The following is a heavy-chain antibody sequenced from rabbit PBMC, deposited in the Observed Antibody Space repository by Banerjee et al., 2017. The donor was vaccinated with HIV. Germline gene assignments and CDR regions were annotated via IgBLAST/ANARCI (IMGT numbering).Heavy chain of an antibody. J-gene: IGHJ4*01. Sequence: QEQLVESGGGLVQPEGSLTLTCKASGFDFSSNYCMSWVRQAPGKGLEWNACIVAGSSGTSYYASWAKGRFTISKASSTTVTLQMASLTAADTATYFCARGTILASYTGGDFNLWGPGTLVPVS. CDR2: IVAGSSGTS. V-gene: IGHV1S45*01. D-gene: IGHD8-1*01. CDR3: ARGTILASYTGGDFNL. CDR1: GFDFSSNYC.